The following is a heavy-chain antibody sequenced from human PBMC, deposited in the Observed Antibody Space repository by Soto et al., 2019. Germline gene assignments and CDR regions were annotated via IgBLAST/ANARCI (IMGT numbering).Heavy chain of an antibody. Sequence: ASVKVSCKASGYTFTGYFMHWVRQAPGQGLEWMGWINPKSGGTNYAQNFQGRVTLTRDTSITTAYMEVNSVRSEDTAVYYCAKESSSGWSPFDSWGQGTLVTVS. CDR3: AKESSSGWSPFDS. CDR2: INPKSGGT. V-gene: IGHV1-2*02. J-gene: IGHJ4*02. D-gene: IGHD6-19*01. CDR1: GYTFTGYF.